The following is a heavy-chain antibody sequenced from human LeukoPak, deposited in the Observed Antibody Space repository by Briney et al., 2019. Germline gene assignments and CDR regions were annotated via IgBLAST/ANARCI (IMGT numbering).Heavy chain of an antibody. CDR3: ARHHYSGSGSYPPYYYYGIDV. CDR1: GGSISSYY. Sequence: PSETLSLTCTVSGGSISSYYWSWIRQPPGKGLEWIGYIYYSGSTNYNPSLKSRVTISVDTSKNRFSLKLSSVTAADTAVYYCARHHYSGSGSYPPYYYYGIDVWGQRTTVTVSS. D-gene: IGHD3-10*01. V-gene: IGHV4-59*08. CDR2: IYYSGST. J-gene: IGHJ6*02.